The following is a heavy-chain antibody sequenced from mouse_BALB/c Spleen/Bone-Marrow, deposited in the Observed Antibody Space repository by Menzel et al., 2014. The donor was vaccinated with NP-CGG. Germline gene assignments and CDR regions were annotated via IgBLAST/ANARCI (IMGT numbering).Heavy chain of an antibody. CDR3: ARYSYGSRGYYFDY. J-gene: IGHJ2*01. CDR1: GFNIKDTY. CDR2: IDPANGNT. V-gene: IGHV14-3*02. Sequence: EVQGVESGAELVKPGASVKLSRTASGFNIKDTYMHWVKQRPEQGLEWIGRIDPANGNTKYDPKFQGKATITADTSSNTAYLQLSSLTSEDTAVYYCARYSYGSRGYYFDYWGQGTTLTVSS. D-gene: IGHD1-1*01.